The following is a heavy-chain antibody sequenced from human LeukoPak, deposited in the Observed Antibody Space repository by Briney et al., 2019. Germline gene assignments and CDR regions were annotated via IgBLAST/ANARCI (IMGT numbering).Heavy chain of an antibody. CDR3: ARVLRYCSGGNCYSGGLGYMDV. J-gene: IGHJ6*03. CDR1: GFTFSSYG. D-gene: IGHD2-15*01. V-gene: IGHV3-30*02. CDR2: IRYDGSNK. Sequence: GGSLRLSCAASGFTFSSYGMHWVRQAPGKGLEWVTFIRYDGSNKYYADSVKGRFTISRDNSKNTLYLQMNSLRAEDTAVYYCARVLRYCSGGNCYSGGLGYMDVWGKGTTVTISS.